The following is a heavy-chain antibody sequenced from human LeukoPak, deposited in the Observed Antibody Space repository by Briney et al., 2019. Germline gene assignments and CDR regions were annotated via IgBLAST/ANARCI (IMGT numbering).Heavy chain of an antibody. J-gene: IGHJ4*02. CDR1: GFTFSSYW. D-gene: IGHD6-19*01. CDR2: INSDGNIT. V-gene: IGHV3-74*01. CDR3: ARATVAGRPFDY. Sequence: HPGGSLRLSCAASGFTFSSYWMHWVRQAPGKGLVWVSRINSDGNITTYADSVKGRFTISRDNAKNTLDLQMNSLRAEDTAMYYCARATVAGRPFDYWGQGTLVTVSS.